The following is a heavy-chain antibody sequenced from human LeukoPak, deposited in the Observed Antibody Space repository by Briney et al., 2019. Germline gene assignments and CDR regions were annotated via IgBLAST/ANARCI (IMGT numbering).Heavy chain of an antibody. D-gene: IGHD3-22*01. J-gene: IGHJ4*02. CDR1: GFTFNSYT. Sequence: GRSLRLSCAASGFTFNSYTMNWVRQAPGKGLEWVSSIGSTGSYIYYADSVKGRFTISRDNAKNSLYLQMTSLRAEDTAVYYCARHPERLGNYYDSSGDFDYWGQGTLVTVSS. V-gene: IGHV3-21*01. CDR3: ARHPERLGNYYDSSGDFDY. CDR2: IGSTGSYI.